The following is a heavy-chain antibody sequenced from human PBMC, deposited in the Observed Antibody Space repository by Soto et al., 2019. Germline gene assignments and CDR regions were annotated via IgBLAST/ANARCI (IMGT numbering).Heavy chain of an antibody. D-gene: IGHD5-12*01. CDR1: GFTVSSNY. J-gene: IGHJ6*03. Sequence: GSLRLSCAASGFTVSSNYMSWVRQAPGKGLEWVSVIYSGGSTYYADSVKGRFTISRDNSKNTLYLQMNSLRAEDTAVYYCXXXSXXXXGXXLYYYYYXDVWGKGTTVTVSS. V-gene: IGHV3-66*01. CDR3: XXXSXXXXGXXLYYYYYXDV. CDR2: IYSGGST.